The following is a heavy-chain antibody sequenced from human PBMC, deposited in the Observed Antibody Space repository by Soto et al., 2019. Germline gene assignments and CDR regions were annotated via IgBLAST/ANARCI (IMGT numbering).Heavy chain of an antibody. J-gene: IGHJ5*02. Sequence: QLQLQESGPGLVKPSETLSLTCTVSGGAISGSAYNWGWIRQSQGKGLEWIGSIYYSGRTHYNPTLKSRVTISVDTSKNQFFLKLSSVTAADSAVYYCARVTTNESWGQGTLVTVSS. CDR2: IYYSGRT. CDR3: ARVTTNES. CDR1: GGAISGSAYN. D-gene: IGHD4-17*01. V-gene: IGHV4-39*01.